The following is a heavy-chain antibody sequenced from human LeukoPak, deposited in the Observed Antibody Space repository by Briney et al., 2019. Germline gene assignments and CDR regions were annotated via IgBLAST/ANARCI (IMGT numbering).Heavy chain of an antibody. CDR1: GFSFSSYA. V-gene: IGHV3-23*01. CDR3: TNATGDYFWYFDL. D-gene: IGHD4-17*01. Sequence: GGSLRLSCAASGFSFSSYAMSWVRQAPGKGLEWVSGISGSGGGTYYADSVKGRFTISRDNSKNTLYLQMNSLTVEDTAVYYCTNATGDYFWYFDLWGRGTLVTVSS. CDR2: ISGSGGGT. J-gene: IGHJ2*01.